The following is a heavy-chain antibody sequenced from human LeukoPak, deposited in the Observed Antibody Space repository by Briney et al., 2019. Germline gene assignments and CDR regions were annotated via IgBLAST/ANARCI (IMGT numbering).Heavy chain of an antibody. CDR3: ARDLRSSGWYYFDY. CDR2: ISTYNGNT. V-gene: IGHV1-18*01. J-gene: IGHJ4*02. CDR1: GYTFTNYG. D-gene: IGHD6-19*01. Sequence: GASVKVSCKASGYTFTNYGISWVRQAPGQGLEWMGWISTYNGNTNYAQNLQGRVTMTTDTSTSTAYMELWSLRSDDTAVYYCARDLRSSGWYYFDYWGQGTLVTVSS.